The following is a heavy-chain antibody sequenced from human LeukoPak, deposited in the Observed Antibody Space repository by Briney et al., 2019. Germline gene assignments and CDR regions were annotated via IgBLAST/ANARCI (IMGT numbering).Heavy chain of an antibody. D-gene: IGHD5-18*01. CDR2: ISGSGGST. V-gene: IGHV3-23*01. J-gene: IGHJ4*02. CDR1: GFTFSSYA. CDR3: AKDSGYSYGPFDY. Sequence: GGSLRLSCAASGFTFSSYAMNWVRQAPGKGLEWVSGISGSGGSTYYANSVKGRFTISRDKSKNTLYLQMNSLRAEDTAVYYCAKDSGYSYGPFDYWGQGTRVTVSS.